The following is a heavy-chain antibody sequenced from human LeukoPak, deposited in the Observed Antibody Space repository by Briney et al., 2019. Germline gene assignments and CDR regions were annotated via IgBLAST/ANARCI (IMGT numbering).Heavy chain of an antibody. D-gene: IGHD3-10*01. Sequence: GGSLRLSCAASGFTFSSYSMNWVRQAPGKGLECVSHISSASNTIYYADSVKGRFTISRDNAKNSLYLQMNSLRAEDTAVYYCAKGTYYGSGSYYAYYYYYMDVWGKGTTVTVSS. J-gene: IGHJ6*03. CDR3: AKGTYYGSGSYYAYYYYYMDV. V-gene: IGHV3-48*04. CDR1: GFTFSSYS. CDR2: ISSASNTI.